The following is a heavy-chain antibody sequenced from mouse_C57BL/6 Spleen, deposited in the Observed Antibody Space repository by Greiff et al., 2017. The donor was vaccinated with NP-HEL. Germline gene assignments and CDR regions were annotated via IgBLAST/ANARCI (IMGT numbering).Heavy chain of an antibody. CDR1: GYTFTDYY. V-gene: IGHV1-26*01. J-gene: IGHJ2*01. CDR2: INPNNGGT. CDR3: ARERDYYGSSPLYFDY. Sequence: EVQLQQSGPELVKPGASVKISCKASGYTFTDYYMNWVKQSHGKSLEWIGDINPNNGGTSYNQKFKGKATLTVDKSSSTAYMELRSLTSEDSAVYYCARERDYYGSSPLYFDYWGQGTTLTVSS. D-gene: IGHD1-1*01.